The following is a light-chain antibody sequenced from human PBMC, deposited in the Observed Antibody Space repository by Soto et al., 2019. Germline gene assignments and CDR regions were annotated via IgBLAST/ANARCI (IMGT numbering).Light chain of an antibody. J-gene: IGLJ2*01. CDR3: QTWGSGIPVV. Sequence: QLVLTQSPSASASLGASVKLTCTLSSGHSSYAIAWHQQQPEKGPRYLMRLNSDGSHSKGDGIPDRFSGSSSGAERYLTISSLQSADEADYYCQTWGSGIPVVFGGGTKLNVL. V-gene: IGLV4-69*01. CDR1: SGHSSYA. CDR2: LNSDGSH.